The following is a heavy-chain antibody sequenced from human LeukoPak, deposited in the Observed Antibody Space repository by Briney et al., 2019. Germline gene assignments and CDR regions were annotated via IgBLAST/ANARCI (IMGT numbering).Heavy chain of an antibody. CDR3: ARDRGIYFSYYGMDV. CDR2: IYSGGST. CDR1: GFTVSSNY. V-gene: IGHV3-53*01. J-gene: IGHJ6*02. D-gene: IGHD5-12*01. Sequence: GGSLRLSCAASGFTVSSNYMSWVRQAPGKGLEWVSVIYSGGSTYYADSVKGRFTISRDNSKNTLYLQMKSLRAEDTAVYYCARDRGIYFSYYGMDVWGQGTTVTVSS.